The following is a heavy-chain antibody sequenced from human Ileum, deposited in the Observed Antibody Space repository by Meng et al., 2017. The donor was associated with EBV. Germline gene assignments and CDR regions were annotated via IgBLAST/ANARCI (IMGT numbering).Heavy chain of an antibody. D-gene: IGHD3-10*01. CDR1: GGSISSSSYY. CDR2: IYYSGST. Sequence: QLQLQESGPGLVKPSXXLSLTCTVSGGSISSSSYYWGWIRQPPGKGLEWIGSIYYSGSTYYNPPLRGRVTISVDTSKNQFSLKVKPVTAADTAVYYCVRGDDHITLGRGDDWGPGIPVYVSS. CDR3: VRGDDHITLGRGDD. V-gene: IGHV4-39*07. J-gene: IGHJ4*02.